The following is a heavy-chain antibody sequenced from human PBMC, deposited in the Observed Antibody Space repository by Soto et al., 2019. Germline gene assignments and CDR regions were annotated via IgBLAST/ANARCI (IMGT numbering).Heavy chain of an antibody. V-gene: IGHV4-39*02. D-gene: IGHD3-3*01. CDR2: IYYSGYT. J-gene: IGHJ5*02. CDR3: ARDASGLRFLEWLRMGFDP. Sequence: PSETLSLTCTVSGGSISSSSYYWGWIRQPPGKGLEWIGSIYYSGYTYYNPSLKSRVTISVDTSKNQFSLKLSSVTAADTAVYYCARDASGLRFLEWLRMGFDPWGQGTLVTVSS. CDR1: GGSISSSSYY.